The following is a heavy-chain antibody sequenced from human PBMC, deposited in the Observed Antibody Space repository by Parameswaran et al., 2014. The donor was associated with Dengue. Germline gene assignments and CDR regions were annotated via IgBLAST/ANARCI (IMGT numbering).Heavy chain of an antibody. CDR3: ARDRGGDIVVVPAAQVSTRDNWFDP. Sequence: SWVRQAPGQGLEWMGWISAYNGNTNYAQKLQGRVTMTTDTSTSTAYMELRSLRSDDTAVYYCARDRGGDIVVVPAAQVSTRDNWFDPWGQGTLVTVSS. CDR2: ISAYNGNT. J-gene: IGHJ5*02. V-gene: IGHV1-18*01. D-gene: IGHD2-2*01.